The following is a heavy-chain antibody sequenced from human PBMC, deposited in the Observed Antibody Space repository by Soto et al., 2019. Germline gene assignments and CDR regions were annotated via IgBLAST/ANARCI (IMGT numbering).Heavy chain of an antibody. D-gene: IGHD2-21*02. Sequence: QVQLQESGPGLVKPSETLSLTCTVSGGSISGYYWSWIRQPPGKGLEWIDYIYYNGSTNYNPSLKSRVTISVDTSKNRFSLKLSSVTAADTAVYYCARLTDCGGDCPLFDYWGQGTLVTVSS. V-gene: IGHV4-59*01. CDR2: IYYNGST. J-gene: IGHJ4*02. CDR1: GGSISGYY. CDR3: ARLTDCGGDCPLFDY.